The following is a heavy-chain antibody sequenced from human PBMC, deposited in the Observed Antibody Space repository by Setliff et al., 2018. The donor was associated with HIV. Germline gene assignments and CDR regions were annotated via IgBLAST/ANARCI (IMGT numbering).Heavy chain of an antibody. CDR1: GLTFSNYW. J-gene: IGHJ6*04. V-gene: IGHV3-74*01. CDR3: AGRDGRNSGNVDV. D-gene: IGHD6-13*01. CDR2: INSDESVT. Sequence: GGSLRLSCAASGLTFSNYWMHWVRQAPGKGLVWVSRINSDESVTDYADSVKGRFTISRDNAKNTLYLQMNSLRAEDTAVYYCAGRDGRNSGNVDVWGKGTTVTVSS.